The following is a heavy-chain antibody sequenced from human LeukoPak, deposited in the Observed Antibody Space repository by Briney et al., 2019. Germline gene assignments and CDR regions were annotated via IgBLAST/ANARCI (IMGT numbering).Heavy chain of an antibody. Sequence: SETLSLTCAVYGGSFSGYYWSWIRQPPGKGLEWIGEINHSGSTNYNPSLKSRVTISVDTSKNQFSLKLSSVTAADTALYYCAGGYIYGSTYYYMDVWGKGTTVTISS. CDR2: INHSGST. CDR1: GGSFSGYY. V-gene: IGHV4-34*01. CDR3: AGGYIYGSTYYYMDV. J-gene: IGHJ6*03. D-gene: IGHD5-18*01.